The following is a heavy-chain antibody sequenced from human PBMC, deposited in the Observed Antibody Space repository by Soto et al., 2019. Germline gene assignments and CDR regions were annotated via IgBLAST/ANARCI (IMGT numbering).Heavy chain of an antibody. J-gene: IGHJ4*02. CDR2: ISAGGGST. V-gene: IGHV3-23*01. D-gene: IGHD5-12*01. Sequence: EVQLLDSGGGLVQPGGSLRLACAASGFTFSNYVMNWVRQAPGRGLDWVSAISAGGGSTYYVDSVKGRFTISRDNSKNTLYLQMSSLRAEDTAVYYCAKAPLGSGYDLEYWGQGTLVTVSS. CDR1: GFTFSNYV. CDR3: AKAPLGSGYDLEY.